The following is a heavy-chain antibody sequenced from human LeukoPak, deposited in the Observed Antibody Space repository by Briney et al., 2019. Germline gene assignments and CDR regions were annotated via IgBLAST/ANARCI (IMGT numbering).Heavy chain of an antibody. CDR1: GGSISSSSYY. CDR3: ARGWELLRAFDI. D-gene: IGHD1-26*01. Sequence: SETLSLTCTVSGGSISSSSYYWGWIRQPPGKGLEWIGSIDYSGSTYYNPSLKSRVTISVDTSKNQFSLKLSSVTAEDTAVYYCARGWELLRAFDIWGQGTMVTVSS. J-gene: IGHJ3*02. V-gene: IGHV4-39*01. CDR2: IDYSGST.